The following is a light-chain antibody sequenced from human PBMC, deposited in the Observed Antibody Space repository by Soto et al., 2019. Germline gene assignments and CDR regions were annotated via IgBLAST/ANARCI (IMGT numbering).Light chain of an antibody. CDR2: EVT. Sequence: QSALTQPPSASGSPGQSVTISCSGTSSNVAFYNFVSWYQQRPGKAPTLMIYEVTKRPSGVPDRFSGSKSGNTASLTVSGLQAEDADDYYCSSDAGTNNYVVFGGGTKLTVL. V-gene: IGLV2-8*01. J-gene: IGLJ2*01. CDR3: SSDAGTNNYVV. CDR1: SSNVAFYNF.